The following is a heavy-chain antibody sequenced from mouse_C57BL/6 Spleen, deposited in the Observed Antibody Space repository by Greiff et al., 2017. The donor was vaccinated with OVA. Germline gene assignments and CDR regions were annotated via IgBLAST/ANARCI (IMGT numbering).Heavy chain of an antibody. CDR1: GYTFTSYW. V-gene: IGHV1-50*01. D-gene: IGHD2-1*01. Sequence: QVQLQQPGAELVKPGASVKLSCKASGYTFTSYWMQWVKQRPGQGLEWIGEIDPSDSYTNYNQKFKGKATLTVDTSSSTAYMQLSSLTSEDSAVYYCARTLYGNYEDYYAMDYWGQGTSVTVSS. CDR3: ARTLYGNYEDYYAMDY. J-gene: IGHJ4*01. CDR2: IDPSDSYT.